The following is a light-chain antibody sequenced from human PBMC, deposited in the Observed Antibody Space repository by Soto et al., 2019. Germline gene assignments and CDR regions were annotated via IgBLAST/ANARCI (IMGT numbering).Light chain of an antibody. J-gene: IGLJ2*01. V-gene: IGLV2-8*01. CDR3: SSYAGNNNLL. CDR1: SNDVGGHNY. Sequence: QSALTQPPSASRSPGQSVTISCTGTSNDVGGHNYVSWYQQHPGKAPKLMICEVNKRPSGVPDRFSGSKSGNTASLTVSGLQAEDEADYYCSSYAGNNNLLFGGGTKVTVL. CDR2: EVN.